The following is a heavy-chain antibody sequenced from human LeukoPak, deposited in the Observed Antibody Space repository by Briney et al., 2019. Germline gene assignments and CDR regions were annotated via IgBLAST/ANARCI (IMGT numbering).Heavy chain of an antibody. V-gene: IGHV4-4*07. Sequence: SETLSLTCTVSGASISAFHWTWFRQPAGKGLEWIGLIYSSGSTLFNPSLKSRVAMSVDLTKNQLSLKLTSVTAADTAVYYCTRGQSIAAGANWGRGTLVTVSS. CDR1: GASISAFH. D-gene: IGHD6-13*01. J-gene: IGHJ4*02. CDR3: TRGQSIAAGAN. CDR2: IYSSGST.